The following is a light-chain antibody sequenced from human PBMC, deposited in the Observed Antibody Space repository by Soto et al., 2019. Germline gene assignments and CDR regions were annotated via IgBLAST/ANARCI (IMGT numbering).Light chain of an antibody. V-gene: IGKV3-20*01. CDR1: QSVSSYY. J-gene: IGKJ1*01. CDR3: QQYGSSPSWT. Sequence: EIVLTQSPGTLSLSPGERATLSCRASQSVSSYYLAWYQQKPGQAPRLLIYAASSRATGIPDRFSGSGSGTDFTLTISRLEPEDFAVYYCQQYGSSPSWTFGQGTKVDIK. CDR2: AAS.